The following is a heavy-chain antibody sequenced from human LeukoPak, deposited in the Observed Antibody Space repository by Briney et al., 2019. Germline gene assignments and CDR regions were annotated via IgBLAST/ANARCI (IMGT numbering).Heavy chain of an antibody. Sequence: GGSLRLSCAASGFTFSRYSMNWVRQAPGQGLEWVSYIGSSGSTIYYADSVKGRFTISRDNAKNSLYLQMNSLRDEDTAVYYCARLWGYCSGGSCYSTPYWGQGTLVTVSS. D-gene: IGHD2-15*01. J-gene: IGHJ4*02. V-gene: IGHV3-48*02. CDR1: GFTFSRYS. CDR3: ARLWGYCSGGSCYSTPY. CDR2: IGSSGSTI.